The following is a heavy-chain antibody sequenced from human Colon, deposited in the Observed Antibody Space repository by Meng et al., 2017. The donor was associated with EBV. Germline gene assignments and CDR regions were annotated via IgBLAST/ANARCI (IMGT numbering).Heavy chain of an antibody. V-gene: IGHV4-4*01. CDR3: ATQESRDGHNPY. D-gene: IGHD5-24*01. CDR2: MYHSGTT. Sequence: QLQLQESGQGLLKPSGTLSLTCVVSGGSIRSSYWWTWVRQPRGKGLEWIGQMYHSGTTNYNPSLKRRVTISMGKSNNQLPLKLNSVTAADTAVYCCATQESRDGHNPYWGQGTLVTVSS. J-gene: IGHJ4*02. CDR1: GGSIRSSYW.